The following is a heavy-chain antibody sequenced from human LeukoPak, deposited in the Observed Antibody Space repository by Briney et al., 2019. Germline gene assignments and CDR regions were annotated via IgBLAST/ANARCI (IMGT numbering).Heavy chain of an antibody. J-gene: IGHJ4*02. D-gene: IGHD3-10*01. V-gene: IGHV3-33*01. Sequence: GGSLRLCCAASGFTFSSYGMHWVRQAPGKGLEWVAVIWYDGSNKYYADSVKGRFTISRDNSKNTLYLQMNSLRAGDTAVYYCVREFINRFDYWGQGTLVTVSS. CDR2: IWYDGSNK. CDR1: GFTFSSYG. CDR3: VREFINRFDY.